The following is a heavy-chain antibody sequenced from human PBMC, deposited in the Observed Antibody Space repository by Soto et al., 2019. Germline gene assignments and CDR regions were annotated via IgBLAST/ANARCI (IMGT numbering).Heavy chain of an antibody. V-gene: IGHV4-59*01. CDR3: ARRYGYAFDI. CDR1: GGSISSYY. CDR2: IYYSGST. J-gene: IGHJ3*02. Sequence: PSETLSLTCTVSGGSISSYYWSWIRQPPGKGLEWIGYIYYSGSTNHNPSLKSRVTISVDTSKNQFSLKLSSVTAADTAVYYCARRYGYAFDIWGQGTMVTVS. D-gene: IGHD4-17*01.